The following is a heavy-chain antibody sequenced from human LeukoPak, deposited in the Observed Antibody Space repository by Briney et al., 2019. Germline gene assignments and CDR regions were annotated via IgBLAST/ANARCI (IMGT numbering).Heavy chain of an antibody. J-gene: IGHJ4*02. V-gene: IGHV3-74*01. Sequence: PGGSLRLSCAASGFTFSSYWMHWVRQAPGKGLVWVSHINTDGRSITYADSVKGRFTISRDNSKNTLYLQMNSLRAGDTAVYYCARGGALWWDFDYWGQGTLVTVSS. D-gene: IGHD2-21*01. CDR3: ARGGALWWDFDY. CDR1: GFTFSSYW. CDR2: INTDGRSI.